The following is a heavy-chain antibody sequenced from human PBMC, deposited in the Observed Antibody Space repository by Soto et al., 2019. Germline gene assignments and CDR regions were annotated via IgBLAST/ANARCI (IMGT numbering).Heavy chain of an antibody. V-gene: IGHV1-2*02. D-gene: IGHD2-2*01. CDR2: INPNSGGT. J-gene: IGHJ5*02. Sequence: RASVKVSCKASGYTFTGYYMHWVRQAPGQGLEWMGWINPNSGGTNYAQKFQGRVTMTRDTSISTAYMELSRLRSDDTAVYYCARGVVVVPAATRDGWFDPWGQGTLVTVSS. CDR1: GYTFTGYY. CDR3: ARGVVVVPAATRDGWFDP.